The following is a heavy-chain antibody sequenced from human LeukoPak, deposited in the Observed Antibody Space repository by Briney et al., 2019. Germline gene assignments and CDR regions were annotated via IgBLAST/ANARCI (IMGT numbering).Heavy chain of an antibody. CDR1: GYTFTSNG. CDR2: INTYNGKT. D-gene: IGHD3-3*01. CDR3: ATVVPPYYDFWSGTVDDAFDI. Sequence: ASVKVSCKASGYTFTSNGINWVRQAPGQGLEWMGWINTYNGKTNYAQKFQGRVTMTEDTSTDTAYMELSSLRSEDTAVYYCATVVPPYYDFWSGTVDDAFDIWGQGTMVTVSS. V-gene: IGHV1-18*01. J-gene: IGHJ3*02.